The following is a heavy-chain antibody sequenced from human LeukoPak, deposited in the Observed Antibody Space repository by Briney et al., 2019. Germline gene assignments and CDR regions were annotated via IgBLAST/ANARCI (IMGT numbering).Heavy chain of an antibody. CDR3: ARENSGSYREFDY. J-gene: IGHJ4*02. V-gene: IGHV4-4*07. CDR2: IYTGGST. Sequence: PSETLSLTCTVSGGSICSYYWSWIRQRAGKGREWIGRIYTGGSTNYNASLKSRVSMSVDTSKNQFSLKLSSVTAADTAVFYCARENSGSYREFDYWGQGTLVTVSS. D-gene: IGHD1-26*01. CDR1: GGSICSYY.